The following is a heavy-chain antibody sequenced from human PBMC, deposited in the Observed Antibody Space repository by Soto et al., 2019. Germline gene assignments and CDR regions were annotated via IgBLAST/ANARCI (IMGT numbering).Heavy chain of an antibody. Sequence: ASVKVSCKASGGTFSSYAISWVRQAPGQGLEWMGGIIPIFGTANYAQKFQGRVTITADESTSTAYMELSSLRSEDTAVYYCARDVGYCTNGVCYDFDYWGQGTLVTVSS. D-gene: IGHD2-8*01. CDR1: GGTFSSYA. J-gene: IGHJ4*02. CDR2: IIPIFGTA. V-gene: IGHV1-69*13. CDR3: ARDVGYCTNGVCYDFDY.